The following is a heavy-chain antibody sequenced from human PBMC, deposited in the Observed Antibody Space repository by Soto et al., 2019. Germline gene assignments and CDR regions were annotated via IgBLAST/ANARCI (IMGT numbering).Heavy chain of an antibody. CDR2: INAGNGNT. CDR3: ASSYSNYALIDYYYYGMDV. J-gene: IGHJ6*02. CDR1: GYTFISYA. D-gene: IGHD4-4*01. V-gene: IGHV1-3*01. Sequence: QVQLVQSGVEVKKPGASLKVSCKASGYTFISYAMHWVRQAPGQRLEWWEWINAGNGNTKYSQKFQGRVTITRDKSASTAYMELSSLRSEDTAVYYCASSYSNYALIDYYYYGMDVWGQGTTVTVSS.